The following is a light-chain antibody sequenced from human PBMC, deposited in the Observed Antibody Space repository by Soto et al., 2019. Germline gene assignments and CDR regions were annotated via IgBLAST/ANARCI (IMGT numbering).Light chain of an antibody. Sequence: EVVTTQSPATLSVSPGEGFTLSCRSSQSVSSSYLAWYQQKPCQAPRLLIYGASNRATGIPARFSGTGSGTDFTLTINNLEPEDFAVYYCQVRTNWSIAFGRGTRLEIK. V-gene: IGKV3D-20*02. CDR1: QSVSSSY. CDR2: GAS. J-gene: IGKJ5*01. CDR3: QVRTNWSIA.